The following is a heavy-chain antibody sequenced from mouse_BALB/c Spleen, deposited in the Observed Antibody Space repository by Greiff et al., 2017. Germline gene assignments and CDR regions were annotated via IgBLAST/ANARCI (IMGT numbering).Heavy chain of an antibody. CDR3: ARDIRDRYDDYYAMDY. D-gene: IGHD2-14*01. CDR2: IRNKANGYTT. V-gene: IGHV7-3*02. Sequence: EVMLVESGGGLVQPGGSLRLSCATSGFTFTDYYMSWVRQPPGKALEWLGFIRNKANGYTTEYSASVKGRFTISRDNSQSILYLQMNTLRAEDSATYYCARDIRDRYDDYYAMDYWGQGTSVTVSS. J-gene: IGHJ4*01. CDR1: GFTFTDYY.